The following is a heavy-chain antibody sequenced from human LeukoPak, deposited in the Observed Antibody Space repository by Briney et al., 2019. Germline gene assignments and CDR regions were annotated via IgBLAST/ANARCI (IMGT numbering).Heavy chain of an antibody. CDR1: GYSISSSNW. V-gene: IGHV4-28*01. Sequence: SETLSLTCAVSGYSISSSNWWGWIRQPPGKGLEWIGYIYYSGSTYYSPSLRSRVTLSVDRSKNQFSLNLRSVTAADTAVYYCARHLGPGTSFDYWGQGTLVSVSS. D-gene: IGHD1-7*01. J-gene: IGHJ4*02. CDR3: ARHLGPGTSFDY. CDR2: IYYSGST.